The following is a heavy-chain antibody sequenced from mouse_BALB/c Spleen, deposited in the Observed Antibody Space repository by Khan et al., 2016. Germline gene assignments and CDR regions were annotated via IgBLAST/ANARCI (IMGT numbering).Heavy chain of an antibody. Sequence: EVQLVETGGGLVQPRGSLKLSCAASGFTFNTNAMNWVRQAPGKGLEWVSRIRSKSNNYATYYADSVKDRFTISRDDSQSMLYLQMNNLKTEDTAMYYWGRDTPFAYWGQGTLVTVSA. V-gene: IGHV10S3*01. CDR3: GRDTPFAY. CDR1: GFTFNTNA. CDR2: IRSKSNNYAT. J-gene: IGHJ3*01.